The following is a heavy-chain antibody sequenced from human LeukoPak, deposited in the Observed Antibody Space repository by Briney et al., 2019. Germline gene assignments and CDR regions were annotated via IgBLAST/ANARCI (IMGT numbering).Heavy chain of an antibody. CDR1: GGFISSGGYY. V-gene: IGHV4-31*03. J-gene: IGHJ4*02. Sequence: SETLSLTCTVSGGFISSGGYYWSWIRQHPGKGLEWIGYIYYSGSTYYNPSLKSRVTISVDTSKNQFSLKLSSVTAADTAVYYCARDKWASSSRLYFDYWGQGTLVTVSS. CDR2: IYYSGST. CDR3: ARDKWASSSRLYFDY. D-gene: IGHD6-13*01.